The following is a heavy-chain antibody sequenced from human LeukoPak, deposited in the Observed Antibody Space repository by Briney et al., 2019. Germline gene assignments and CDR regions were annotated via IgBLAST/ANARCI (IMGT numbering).Heavy chain of an antibody. D-gene: IGHD4-17*01. CDR1: GFTVSSNY. CDR3: ARGVDYAEGY. V-gene: IGHV3-66*02. CDR2: IYAGGST. Sequence: GGSLRLSCVASGFTVSSNYMSWVRQAPGKGLEWVSIIYAGGSTFYTDSVKGRFTISRDDSKNTLYLQMNNLRAEDTAVYYCARGVDYAEGYWGQGTLVTVSS. J-gene: IGHJ4*02.